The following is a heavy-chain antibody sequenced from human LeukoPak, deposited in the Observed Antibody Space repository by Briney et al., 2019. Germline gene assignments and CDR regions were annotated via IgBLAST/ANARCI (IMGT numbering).Heavy chain of an antibody. Sequence: SVKVSCKASEGTFSSYAISWVRQAPGQGLEWMGGIIPIFGTANYAQKFQGRVPITADESTSTAYMELSSLRSEDTAVYYCARMGVDTAMVTDYWGQGTLVTVSS. D-gene: IGHD5-18*01. CDR3: ARMGVDTAMVTDY. CDR2: IIPIFGTA. J-gene: IGHJ4*02. V-gene: IGHV1-69*13. CDR1: EGTFSSYA.